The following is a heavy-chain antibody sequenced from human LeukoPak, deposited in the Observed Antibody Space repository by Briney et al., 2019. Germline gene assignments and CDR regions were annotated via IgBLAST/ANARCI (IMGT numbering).Heavy chain of an antibody. V-gene: IGHV3-48*03. CDR2: ISNSATVT. Sequence: PGGALRLSCAASGFNIAAYEMSWVRQAPGGGLEWISYISNSATVTYYADSVRGRFTLSRDDAKNSLYLEMNSLRAEDTAVYYCARDGSGIGDCLGVWGQGTTVTVSS. D-gene: IGHD3-10*01. CDR3: ARDGSGIGDCLGV. CDR1: GFNIAAYE. J-gene: IGHJ6*02.